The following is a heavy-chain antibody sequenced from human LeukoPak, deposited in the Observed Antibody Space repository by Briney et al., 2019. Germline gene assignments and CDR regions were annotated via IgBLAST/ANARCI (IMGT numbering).Heavy chain of an antibody. D-gene: IGHD5-12*01. Sequence: GGSLRLTCVASRFTFGNYGMHWVRQAPGKELQWLAFIRYDGSNKYYADSVKGRFTISRDNSENMLYLEMNSLRVEDTALYYCVRGEYSGFDESLVSDYWGQGTVVAVFS. CDR1: RFTFGNYG. J-gene: IGHJ4*02. CDR3: VRGEYSGFDESLVSDY. CDR2: IRYDGSNK. V-gene: IGHV3-30*02.